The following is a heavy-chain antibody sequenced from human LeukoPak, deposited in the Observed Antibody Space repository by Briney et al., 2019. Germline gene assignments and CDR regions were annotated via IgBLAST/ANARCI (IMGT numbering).Heavy chain of an antibody. CDR1: GGSISSGDYY. CDR3: TRVANGDYFVF. D-gene: IGHD4-17*01. CDR2: IYFSGYT. J-gene: IGHJ4*02. V-gene: IGHV4-30-4*01. Sequence: SQTLSLTCTVSGGSISSGDYYWSWIRQPPGKGLEWVGYIYFSGYTYYNPSLRSRVSISIDTSKNRFSLNLNSVTAADTAVYYCTRVANGDYFVFWGQGTLVTVSS.